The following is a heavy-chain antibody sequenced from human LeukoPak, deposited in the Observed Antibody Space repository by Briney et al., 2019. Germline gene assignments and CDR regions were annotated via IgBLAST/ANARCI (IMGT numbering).Heavy chain of an antibody. CDR3: AGGRSLVVVAAPPRFDY. J-gene: IGHJ4*02. CDR2: INHSGRT. CDR1: GGSFSGYY. D-gene: IGHD2-15*01. Sequence: SETLAITCAVYGGSFSGYYWSWIHQPPGKGLEWIGEINHSGRTNYNPSLKSRVTISVDTSKNQFSLKLSSVTAADTAVYYCAGGRSLVVVAAPPRFDYWGEGTRVRLSS. V-gene: IGHV4-34*01.